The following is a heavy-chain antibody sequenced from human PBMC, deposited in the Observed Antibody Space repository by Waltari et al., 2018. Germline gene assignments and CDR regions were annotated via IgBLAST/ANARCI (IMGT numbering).Heavy chain of an antibody. V-gene: IGHV1-69*01. CDR2: IIPVFGTA. J-gene: IGHJ4*02. CDR1: GATFNTYA. CDR3: ARIKESGRSRMGPFDY. D-gene: IGHD1-26*01. Sequence: QVQLVQSGAEVKKPGSSVNVSCKASGATFNTYALTLVRQAPGQGLEWMGGIIPVFGTANYAQKFRGRVTITADESTSTVYMEVRSLTSEDTAVYYCARIKESGRSRMGPFDYWGQGTLVTVSS.